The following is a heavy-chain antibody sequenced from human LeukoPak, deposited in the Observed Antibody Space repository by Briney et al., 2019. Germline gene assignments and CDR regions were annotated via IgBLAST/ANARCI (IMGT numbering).Heavy chain of an antibody. Sequence: GGSLRLSCAASGFRFESYWMTWVRQAPGKGLEWVASINRDGSEKYYVDSVKGRFTMSRDNAKNSVSLQMDSLRAEDTAVYYCARDIGDRPYFYYYMDFWGSGTTATVSS. V-gene: IGHV3-7*01. CDR1: GFRFESYW. CDR2: INRDGSEK. D-gene: IGHD4-17*01. J-gene: IGHJ6*03. CDR3: ARDIGDRPYFYYYMDF.